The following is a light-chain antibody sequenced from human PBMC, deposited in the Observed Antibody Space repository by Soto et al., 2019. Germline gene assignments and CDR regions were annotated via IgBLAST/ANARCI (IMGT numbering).Light chain of an antibody. CDR2: DAS. CDR3: QHYNSYGT. CDR1: QSVSSY. Sequence: EVVMTQSPATLSVSPGGRATLSCRASQSVSSYLAWYQQKPGQSPKLLIYDASNRATGIPARFSGSGSGTEFTLTISSLQPDDFATYYCQHYNSYGTFGQGTKVDIK. J-gene: IGKJ1*01. V-gene: IGKV3D-15*01.